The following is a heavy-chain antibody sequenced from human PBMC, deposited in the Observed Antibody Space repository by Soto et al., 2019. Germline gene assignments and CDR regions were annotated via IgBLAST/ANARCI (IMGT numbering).Heavy chain of an antibody. CDR1: GFTSSSYS. CDR3: ARDFDIVVVPAAYAFDI. V-gene: IGHV3-21*01. D-gene: IGHD2-2*01. Sequence: XGSLRLSCAASGFTSSSYSMNWVRQAPGKGLEWVSSISSSSSYIYYADSVKGRFTISRDNAKNSLYLQMNSLRAEDTAVYYCARDFDIVVVPAAYAFDIWGQGSMVTVSS. CDR2: ISSSSSYI. J-gene: IGHJ3*02.